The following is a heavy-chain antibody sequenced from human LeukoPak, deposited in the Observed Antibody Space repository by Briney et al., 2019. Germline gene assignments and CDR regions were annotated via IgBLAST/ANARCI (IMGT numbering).Heavy chain of an antibody. J-gene: IGHJ4*02. D-gene: IGHD5-18*01. Sequence: PGGSLRLSCAASGFTFSSYAMHWVRQAPGKGLEWVAVISYDGSNKYYADSVKGRFTISRDNSKNTLYLQMNSLRAEDTAVYYCARGDVDTAMAFDYWGQGTLVTVSS. V-gene: IGHV3-30*01. CDR2: ISYDGSNK. CDR1: GFTFSSYA. CDR3: ARGDVDTAMAFDY.